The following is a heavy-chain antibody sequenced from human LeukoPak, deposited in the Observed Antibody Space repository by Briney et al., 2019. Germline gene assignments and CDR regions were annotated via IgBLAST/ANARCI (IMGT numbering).Heavy chain of an antibody. V-gene: IGHV3-30*01. D-gene: IGHD6-6*01. Sequence: GSLRLSCAASGFTFSSYAMHWVRQAPGKGLEWVAVISYDGSNKYYADSVKGRFTISRDNSKNTLYLQMNSLRAEDTAVYYCAGRQGAARLSYFDYWGQGTLVTVSS. CDR3: AGRQGAARLSYFDY. CDR1: GFTFSSYA. CDR2: ISYDGSNK. J-gene: IGHJ4*02.